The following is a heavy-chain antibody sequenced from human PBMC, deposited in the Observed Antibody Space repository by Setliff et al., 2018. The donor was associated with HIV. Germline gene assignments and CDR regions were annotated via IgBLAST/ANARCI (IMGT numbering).Heavy chain of an antibody. V-gene: IGHV1-18*01. Sequence: ASVKVSCKTSGYTFTHYAVSWVRQAPGQGLEWMGWISTYNGNTNYALKLQGRVTMTTDTSTSTAYMEMRSLRSDDTAVYYCARGNIAVRDFDSWGQGTLVTVSS. CDR1: GYTFTHYA. J-gene: IGHJ4*02. D-gene: IGHD6-19*01. CDR2: ISTYNGNT. CDR3: ARGNIAVRDFDS.